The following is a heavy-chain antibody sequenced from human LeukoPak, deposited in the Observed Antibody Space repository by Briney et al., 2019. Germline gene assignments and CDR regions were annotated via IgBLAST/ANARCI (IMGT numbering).Heavy chain of an antibody. CDR2: IYYSGST. J-gene: IGHJ5*02. CDR1: GGSFSSYY. CDR3: ARGKAAAGTGNWFDP. Sequence: SETLSLTCTVSGGSFSSYYWSWIRQPPGKGLEWIGYIYYSGSTNYNPSLKSRVTISVDTSKNQFSLKLSSVTAADTAVYYCARGKAAAGTGNWFDPWGQGTLVTVSS. D-gene: IGHD6-13*01. V-gene: IGHV4-59*01.